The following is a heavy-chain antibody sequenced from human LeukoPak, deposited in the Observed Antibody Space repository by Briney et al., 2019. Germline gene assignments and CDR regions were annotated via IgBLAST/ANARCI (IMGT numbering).Heavy chain of an antibody. CDR3: AREGYDSSGYANWFDP. CDR1: GYTFTSYD. D-gene: IGHD3-22*01. J-gene: IGHJ5*02. V-gene: IGHV1-8*01. CDR2: MNPNSGNT. Sequence: ASVKVSCKASGYTFTSYDIHWVRQATAQGLEWMGWMNPNSGNTGYAQKFQGRVTMTRNTSISTAYMELSSLRSEDTAVYYCAREGYDSSGYANWFDPWGQGTLVTVSS.